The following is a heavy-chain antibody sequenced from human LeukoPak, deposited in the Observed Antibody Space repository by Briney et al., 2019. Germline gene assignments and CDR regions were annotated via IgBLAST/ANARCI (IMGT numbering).Heavy chain of an antibody. CDR3: AQDSSGWYHEYFQH. CDR1: GYTFTSYA. CDR2: INTNTGNP. J-gene: IGHJ1*01. Sequence: ASVKVSCKASGYTFTSYAMNWVRQAPGQGLEWMGWINTNTGNPTYAQGFTGRFVFSVDTSVSTAYLQISSLEAEDTAVYYCAQDSSGWYHEYFQHWGQGTLVTVSS. V-gene: IGHV7-4-1*02. D-gene: IGHD6-19*01.